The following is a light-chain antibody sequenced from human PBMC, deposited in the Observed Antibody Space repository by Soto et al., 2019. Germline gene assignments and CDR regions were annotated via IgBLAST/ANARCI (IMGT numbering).Light chain of an antibody. Sequence: QLVLTQSPSASASLGASVKLTCTLTSGHNSYAIAWHQQQPGKGPRYLMNLKSDGSYSRGDGIPDRFSGSSSGAERYLTISRLQSEDEADYYRQTWGTGFQVFGGGTKLTVL. J-gene: IGLJ3*02. CDR2: LKSDGSY. V-gene: IGLV4-69*02. CDR3: QTWGTGFQV. CDR1: SGHNSYA.